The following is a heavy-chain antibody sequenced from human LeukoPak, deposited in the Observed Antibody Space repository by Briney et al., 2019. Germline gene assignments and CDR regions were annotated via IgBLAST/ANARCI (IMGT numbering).Heavy chain of an antibody. D-gene: IGHD6-19*01. Sequence: GGCLRPSCAASGFTFSSYAMRWVRQAPGEELEWVLGISGGAGSTYYADSVKGRFTISRDNSMNTLYLQMNSLRAEDTAVYYCAKDYGQWLVGYFDYWGQGTLVTVSS. CDR2: ISGGAGST. J-gene: IGHJ4*02. V-gene: IGHV3-23*01. CDR1: GFTFSSYA. CDR3: AKDYGQWLVGYFDY.